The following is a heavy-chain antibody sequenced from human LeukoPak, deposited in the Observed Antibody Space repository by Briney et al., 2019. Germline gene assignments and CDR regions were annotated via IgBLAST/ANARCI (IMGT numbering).Heavy chain of an antibody. D-gene: IGHD3-10*01. Sequence: SQTLSLTCSVSGDSITSRDYYWSWIRQPPGKGLEWIGYIYYSGSTSYNPSLKSRVTISVDTSKNQFSLKLSSVTAADTAVYYCARDTSIGMVRGLISNGLNVWGQGTTVTVSS. CDR1: GDSITSRDYY. CDR3: ARDTSIGMVRGLISNGLNV. CDR2: IYYSGST. J-gene: IGHJ6*02. V-gene: IGHV4-30-4*08.